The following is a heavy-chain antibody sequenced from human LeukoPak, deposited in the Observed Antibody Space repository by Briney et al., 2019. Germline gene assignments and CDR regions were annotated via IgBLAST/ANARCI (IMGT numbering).Heavy chain of an antibody. J-gene: IGHJ4*02. CDR1: GYTFTTYG. CDR3: ASPVYCSGGSCYSFDY. D-gene: IGHD2-15*01. Sequence: ASVKVSCKASGYTFTTYGFSWVRQAPGQGLEWMGWINPNSGGTNYAQKFQGRVTMTRDTSISTAYMELSRLRSDDTAVYYCASPVYCSGGSCYSFDYWGQGTLVTVSS. V-gene: IGHV1-2*02. CDR2: INPNSGGT.